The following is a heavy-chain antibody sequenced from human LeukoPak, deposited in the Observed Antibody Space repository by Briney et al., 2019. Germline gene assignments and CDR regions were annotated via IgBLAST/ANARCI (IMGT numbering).Heavy chain of an antibody. J-gene: IGHJ5*02. D-gene: IGHD4-11*01. CDR2: INPNSGGT. CDR1: GYTFTGYY. Sequence: GASVKVSCKASGYTFTGYYMHWVRQAPGQGLEWMGWINPNSGGTNYAQKFQGRVTMTRDTSISTAYMELSRLRSDDTAVYYCARGRYSNYGNWFDPWGQGTLVTVSS. CDR3: ARGRYSNYGNWFDP. V-gene: IGHV1-2*02.